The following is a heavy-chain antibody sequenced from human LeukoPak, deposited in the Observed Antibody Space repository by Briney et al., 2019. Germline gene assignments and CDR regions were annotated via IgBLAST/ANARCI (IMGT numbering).Heavy chain of an antibody. V-gene: IGHV3-33*03. CDR3: AKVDDSGVFRFDP. CDR1: GFTFRSYG. J-gene: IGHJ5*02. CDR2: IWYDGSSK. Sequence: GRSLRLSCAASGFTFRSYGMHWVRQAPGKGLQWLAVIWYDGSSKYYTDSVKGRFTISRDNSKNTLYLQMNSLRAEDTAVYYCAKVDDSGVFRFDPWGQGTLVIVSS. D-gene: IGHD3-22*01.